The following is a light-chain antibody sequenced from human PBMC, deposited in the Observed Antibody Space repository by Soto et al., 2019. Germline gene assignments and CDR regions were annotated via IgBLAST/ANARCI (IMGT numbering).Light chain of an antibody. J-gene: IGKJ1*01. V-gene: IGKV1-5*03. CDR1: QSIRSW. CDR3: QQYSSYPWT. Sequence: DFQMTQSPSTLSTSVRDRVTITCRASQSIRSWLAWYQQKPGKAPKLLIYKASSLESGVPSRFSGSGSGTEFTLTINNLQPDDFETYHCQQYSSYPWTFGQGTKVDIK. CDR2: KAS.